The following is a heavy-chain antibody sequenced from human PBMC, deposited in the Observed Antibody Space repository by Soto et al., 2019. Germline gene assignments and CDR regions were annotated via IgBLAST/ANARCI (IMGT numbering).Heavy chain of an antibody. CDR3: ARTTIFGVVIGCGMDV. CDR1: VFTFKTYS. V-gene: IGHV3-48*02. J-gene: IGHJ6*02. Sequence: VWSLRLSCAASVFTFKTYSMNWVRQAPGKGLEWVSYISSSSSTIYYADSVKGRFTISRDNAKNSLYLQINSLRDEDTAVYYCARTTIFGVVIGCGMDVWGQGTTVTVSS. CDR2: ISSSSSTI. D-gene: IGHD3-3*01.